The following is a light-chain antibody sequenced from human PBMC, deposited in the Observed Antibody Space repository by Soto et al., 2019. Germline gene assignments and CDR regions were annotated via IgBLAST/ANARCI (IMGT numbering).Light chain of an antibody. CDR2: SNN. V-gene: IGLV1-44*01. J-gene: IGLJ1*01. CDR3: XXXXXSFXV. CDR1: SSNIGSNT. Sequence: QSVLTQPPSASGTPGQRVTISCSGSSSNIGSNTVNWYQQLPGTAPKLLIYSNNQRPSGVPDRFSGSKSGTSASLAISGLXXXXXXXXXXXXXXXSFXVFGTGTKVTVL.